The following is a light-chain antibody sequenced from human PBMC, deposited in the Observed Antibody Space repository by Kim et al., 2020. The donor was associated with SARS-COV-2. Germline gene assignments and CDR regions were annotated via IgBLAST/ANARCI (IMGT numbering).Light chain of an antibody. CDR2: AAS. CDR1: EGIDKD. CDR3: LQHNSYPIT. V-gene: IGKV1-17*01. J-gene: IGKJ4*01. Sequence: ASVGDRVTITCRASEGIDKDLAWYQQNPGSAPKRLFYAASTLQSGVPSRFSGSGSWTEFTLTISSMQAADFATYYCLQHNSYPITFGGGTQVDIK.